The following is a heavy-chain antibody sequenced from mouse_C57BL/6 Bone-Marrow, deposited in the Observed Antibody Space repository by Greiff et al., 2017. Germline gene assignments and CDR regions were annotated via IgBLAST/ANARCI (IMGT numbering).Heavy chain of an antibody. Sequence: EVKLMESGGGLVQPGGSLKLSCAASGFTFSDYGMAWVRQAPRKGPEWVAFISNLAYSIYYADTVTGRFTISRENAKNTLYLEMSSLRSEDTAMYYCARWLLTYAMDYWGQGTSVTVSS. CDR2: ISNLAYSI. V-gene: IGHV5-15*01. J-gene: IGHJ4*01. CDR3: ARWLLTYAMDY. CDR1: GFTFSDYG. D-gene: IGHD2-3*01.